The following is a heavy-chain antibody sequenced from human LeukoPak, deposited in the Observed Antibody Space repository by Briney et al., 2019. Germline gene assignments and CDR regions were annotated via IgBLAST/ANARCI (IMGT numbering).Heavy chain of an antibody. CDR2: FSGDSINI. V-gene: IGHV3-48*04. CDR3: ARGMGEI. Sequence: GGSLRLSCAASGFSFSDYSMNWVRQAPGKGLEWISYFSGDSINIWYADSVKGRFTISRDNGKNSLYLQMNSLRAEDTAVYYCARGMGEIWGQGTMVTVSS. CDR1: GFSFSDYS. J-gene: IGHJ3*02.